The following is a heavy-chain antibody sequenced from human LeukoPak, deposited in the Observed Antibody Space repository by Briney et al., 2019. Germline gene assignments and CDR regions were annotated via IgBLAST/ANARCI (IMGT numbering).Heavy chain of an antibody. CDR2: IYSGGST. J-gene: IGHJ4*02. CDR1: GFTVSRNY. D-gene: IGHD3-9*01. CDR3: ARESDILTGYPFDY. Sequence: GGSLRLSCAASGFTVSRNYMNWVRHAPGNGLEWDSVIYSGGSTYYAASVKGRFTISRDDSKKPLYLQMNSLRAEDTAVYYCARESDILTGYPFDYWGQGTLVTVSS. V-gene: IGHV3-66*01.